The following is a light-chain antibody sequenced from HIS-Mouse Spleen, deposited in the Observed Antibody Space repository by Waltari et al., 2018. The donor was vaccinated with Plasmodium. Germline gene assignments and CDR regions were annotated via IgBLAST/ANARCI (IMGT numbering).Light chain of an antibody. CDR2: AAS. Sequence: ALRMTQSPSSFSASTGDSVTLTCRARQGISSYLAWYQQKPETAPKLLIYAASTLQRGVPSRVSGSGSGADFTLTISCLQSEDFATYYCQQYYSYPPLTFGGGTKVEIK. V-gene: IGKV1-8*01. J-gene: IGKJ4*01. CDR3: QQYYSYPPLT. CDR1: QGISSY.